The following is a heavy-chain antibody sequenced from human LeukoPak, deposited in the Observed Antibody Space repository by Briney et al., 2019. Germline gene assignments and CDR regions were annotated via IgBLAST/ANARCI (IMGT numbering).Heavy chain of an antibody. J-gene: IGHJ6*03. CDR1: GGTFSSYA. Sequence: SVKVSCKASGGTFSSYAISWVRQAPGQGLEWMGGIIPIFGTANYAQKFQGRVTITADESTSTAYMELSSLRSEDTAVYYCARNPIDYYYMDVWGKGTTVTVSS. CDR3: ARNPIDYYYMDV. V-gene: IGHV1-69*13. CDR2: IIPIFGTA.